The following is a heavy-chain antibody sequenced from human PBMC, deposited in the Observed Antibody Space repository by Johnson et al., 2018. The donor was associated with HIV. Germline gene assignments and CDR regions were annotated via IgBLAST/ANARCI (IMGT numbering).Heavy chain of an antibody. J-gene: IGHJ3*02. V-gene: IGHV3-7*04. CDR2: IKQEGSEQ. CDR3: ARGGSCYNAHFDI. Sequence: VQLVESGGGLVQPGGSLRLSCAASGFTFSSYWMSWVRQAPGNGLEWVANIKQEGSEQYYVDSVTGRFTISRDNAKNSLYLQMNSLRAEDTAVYYCARGGSCYNAHFDIWGQGTMVTVSS. CDR1: GFTFSSYW. D-gene: IGHD2-15*01.